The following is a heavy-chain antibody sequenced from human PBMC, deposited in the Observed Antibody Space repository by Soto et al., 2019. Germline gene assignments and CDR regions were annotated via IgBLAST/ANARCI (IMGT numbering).Heavy chain of an antibody. CDR2: ISWDGGST. V-gene: IGHV3-43*01. D-gene: IGHD6-19*01. J-gene: IGHJ4*02. Sequence: EVQLVESGGVVVQPGGSLRLSCAASGFTFDDYTMHWVRQAPGKGLEWVSLISWDGGSTYYADSVKGRFTISRDNSKNSLYLQMNSLRTEDTALYYCAKVDGYSSGHWGQGTLVTVSS. CDR3: AKVDGYSSGH. CDR1: GFTFDDYT.